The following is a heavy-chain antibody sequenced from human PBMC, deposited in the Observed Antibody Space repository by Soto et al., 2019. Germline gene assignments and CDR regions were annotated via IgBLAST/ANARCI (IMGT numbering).Heavy chain of an antibody. Sequence: GKGRRWVSAISGNGGTTYYADSVKGRFTLSRDNFKDTLYLKMNRLRTEDRAVYYRAKAKGTVSFDFGSWCLGTLVTVAS. D-gene: IGHD4-17*01. V-gene: IGHV3-23*01. J-gene: IGHJ4*02. CDR2: ISGNGGTT. CDR3: AKAKGTVSFDFGS.